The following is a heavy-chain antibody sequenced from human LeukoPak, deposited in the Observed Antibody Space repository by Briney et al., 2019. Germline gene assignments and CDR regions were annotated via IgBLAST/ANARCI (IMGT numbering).Heavy chain of an antibody. V-gene: IGHV3-13*01. CDR3: ASRHCSGGGCYFAGADPFDY. D-gene: IGHD2-15*01. J-gene: IGHJ4*02. CDR2: IGVAGDT. Sequence: GGSLRLSCAASGFTLSSYDMHWVRQVTGKGLEWVSAIGVAGDTYYPGSVKGRFIITRENAKNSLYLQMNSLRVEDTAVYYCASRHCSGGGCYFAGADPFDYWGQGTLVTVSS. CDR1: GFTLSSYD.